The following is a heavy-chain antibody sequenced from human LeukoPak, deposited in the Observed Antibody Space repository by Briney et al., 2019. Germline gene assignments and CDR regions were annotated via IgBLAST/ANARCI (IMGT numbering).Heavy chain of an antibody. CDR1: GYSISSGYY. CDR3: ARDGQSYYDFWSGYIQIDY. J-gene: IGHJ4*02. Sequence: SETLSLTCTVSGYSISSGYYWGWIRQPPGKGLEWIGSIYHSGSTYYNPSLKSRVTISVDTSKNQFSLKLSSVTAADTAVYYCARDGQSYYDFWSGYIQIDYWGRGTLVTVSS. V-gene: IGHV4-38-2*02. D-gene: IGHD3-3*01. CDR2: IYHSGST.